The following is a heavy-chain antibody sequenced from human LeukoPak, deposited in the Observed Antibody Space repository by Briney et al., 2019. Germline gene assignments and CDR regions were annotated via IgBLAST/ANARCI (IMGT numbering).Heavy chain of an antibody. CDR3: ARLVRAYCGGDCRDAFDY. CDR2: ISRSNGNGNT. V-gene: IGHV3-48*01. D-gene: IGHD2-21*02. Sequence: GGSLRLSCAASRFTLSNYNMNWVRQAPGKGLEWLSYISRSNGNGNTYYADSVRGRFTISWDNARNSQFLQMNSLRAEDTAVYYCARLVRAYCGGDCRDAFDYWGQGTLVTVSS. J-gene: IGHJ4*02. CDR1: RFTLSNYN.